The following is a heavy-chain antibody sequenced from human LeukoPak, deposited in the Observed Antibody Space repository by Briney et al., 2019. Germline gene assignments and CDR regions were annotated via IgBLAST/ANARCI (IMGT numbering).Heavy chain of an antibody. CDR2: IYHSGTT. CDR3: ARGGDYWYFDL. CDR1: GYSISSGYY. V-gene: IGHV4-38-2*02. D-gene: IGHD4-17*01. Sequence: SETLSLTCTVSGYSISSGYYWGWIRQPPGKGLEWIGSIYHSGTTYYNPSLKSRVTISVDTSKNQFSLKVSSVTAADTAVYYCARGGDYWYFDLWGRGTLVTVSS. J-gene: IGHJ2*01.